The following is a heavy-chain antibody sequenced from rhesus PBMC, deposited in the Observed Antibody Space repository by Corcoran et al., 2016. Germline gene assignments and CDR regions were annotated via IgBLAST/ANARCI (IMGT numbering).Heavy chain of an antibody. D-gene: IGHD3-22*01. CDR3: ARGWWSDHQNLDY. Sequence: QVTLKESGPALVKPTQTLPLTCTFSGFSLSTIGMRVGWLRQPPGKALEWLASIYWDDDKYYSTSLKSRLTISKDTSKNQVVLTMTNMDPVDTATYYCARGWWSDHQNLDYWGQGVLVTVSS. J-gene: IGHJ4*01. CDR2: IYWDDDK. CDR1: GFSLSTIGMR. V-gene: IGHV2S1*01.